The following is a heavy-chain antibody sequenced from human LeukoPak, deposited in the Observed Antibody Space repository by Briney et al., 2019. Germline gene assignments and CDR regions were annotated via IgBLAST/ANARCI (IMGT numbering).Heavy chain of an antibody. Sequence: PSETLSLTCTVSGGSISSYYWSWLRQPPGKGLEWIGYIYYSGSTNYSPSLKSRVTISVDTSKNQFPLKLSSVTAADTAVYYCARHGPMIVVNDAFEIWGQGTMVTVSS. D-gene: IGHD3-22*01. V-gene: IGHV4-59*08. CDR1: GGSISSYY. J-gene: IGHJ3*02. CDR2: IYYSGST. CDR3: ARHGPMIVVNDAFEI.